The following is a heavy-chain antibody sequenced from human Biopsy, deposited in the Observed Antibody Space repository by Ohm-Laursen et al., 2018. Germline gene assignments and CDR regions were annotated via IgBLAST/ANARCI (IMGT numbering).Heavy chain of an antibody. J-gene: IGHJ5*02. CDR3: AGLVTGFIDP. D-gene: IGHD3-9*01. Sequence: GTLSLTCTVSGGSVSSNVHYWAWIRQPPGKGLECIGTVFHSGITFYNPSLKSRVTISIDTSKNQFSLKLSSVTAADTAVYYCAGLVTGFIDPWGQGTLVTVSS. CDR2: VFHSGIT. CDR1: GGSVSSNVHY. V-gene: IGHV4-39*07.